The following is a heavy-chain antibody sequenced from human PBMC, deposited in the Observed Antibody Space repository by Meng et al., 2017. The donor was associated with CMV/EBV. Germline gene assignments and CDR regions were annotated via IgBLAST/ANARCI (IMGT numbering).Heavy chain of an antibody. V-gene: IGHV1-69*10. CDR1: GGTFSSYA. Sequence: SVKVSCKASGGTFSSYAISWVRQAPGQGLEWMGGIIPILGIANYAQKFQGRVTITADKSTSTAYMELSSLRSEDTAVYHCARDGGVGAGGYYYYGMDVWGQGTTVTVSS. J-gene: IGHJ6*02. D-gene: IGHD1-26*01. CDR2: IIPILGIA. CDR3: ARDGGVGAGGYYYYGMDV.